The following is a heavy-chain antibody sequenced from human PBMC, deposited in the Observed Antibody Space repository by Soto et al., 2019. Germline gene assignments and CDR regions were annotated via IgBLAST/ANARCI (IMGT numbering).Heavy chain of an antibody. D-gene: IGHD2-21*02. CDR1: GGSISSGGYY. CDR3: ARDHCGDCYYFDY. Sequence: QVQLQESGPGLVKPSQTLSLTCTVSGGSISSGGYYWSWIRQHPGKGLEWIGYIYYSGSTYYNPSHKSRVTISVDTSKNQFSLKLSSVTAADTAVYYCARDHCGDCYYFDYWGQGTLVTVSS. V-gene: IGHV4-31*03. J-gene: IGHJ4*02. CDR2: IYYSGST.